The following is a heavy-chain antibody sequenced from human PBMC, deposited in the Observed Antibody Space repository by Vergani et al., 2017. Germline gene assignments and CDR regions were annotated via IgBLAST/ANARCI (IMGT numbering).Heavy chain of an antibody. Sequence: QLQLQESGPGLVKPSETLSLTCTVSGGPISSSSYYWGWIRKPPGKGLEWIGSIYYSWSTYYNPSLKSLVTISVDTSKNQFSLKLSSVTAADTAVYYCARQETTVTTIWFDPWGQGTLVTVSS. V-gene: IGHV4-39*01. CDR1: GGPISSSSYY. CDR3: ARQETTVTTIWFDP. D-gene: IGHD4-17*01. J-gene: IGHJ5*02. CDR2: IYYSWST.